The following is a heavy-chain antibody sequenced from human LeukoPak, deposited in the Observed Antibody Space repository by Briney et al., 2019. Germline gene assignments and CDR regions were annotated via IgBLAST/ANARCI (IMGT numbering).Heavy chain of an antibody. J-gene: IGHJ4*02. Sequence: ASVKVPCKASGYTFTGYYMHWVRQAPGQGLEWMGWINPNSGGTNYAQKFQGRVTMTRDTSISTAYMELSRLRSDDTAVYYCARTGHFDWLFHFDYWGQGTLVTVSS. CDR2: INPNSGGT. V-gene: IGHV1-2*02. CDR3: ARTGHFDWLFHFDY. CDR1: GYTFTGYY. D-gene: IGHD3-9*01.